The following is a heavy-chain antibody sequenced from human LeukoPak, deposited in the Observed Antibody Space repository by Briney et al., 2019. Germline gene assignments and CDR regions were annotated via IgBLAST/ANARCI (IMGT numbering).Heavy chain of an antibody. CDR2: VYYYRGST. Sequence: SQTLSLTCTVSGGSINTGGNYWSWIRQHPGKGLEWIGDVYYYRGSTHYTPPLKSRLTISIDTSKNQFSLRLSSVTAADTAVYFCARLFASGGYYYLDYWGQGTLVTVSS. J-gene: IGHJ4*02. CDR1: GGSINTGGNY. D-gene: IGHD3-22*01. V-gene: IGHV4-31*03. CDR3: ARLFASGGYYYLDY.